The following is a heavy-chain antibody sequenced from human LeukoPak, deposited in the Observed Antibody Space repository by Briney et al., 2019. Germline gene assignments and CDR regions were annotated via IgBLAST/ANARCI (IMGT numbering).Heavy chain of an antibody. Sequence: GGSLRLSCAASGFTFSSYSMNWVRQAPGQGLEWVSYISSSSSTIYYADSVKGRFTISRDNATNSLYLQMNSLRAEDTAVYYCAELGITMIGGVWGKGTTVTISS. V-gene: IGHV3-48*04. D-gene: IGHD3-10*02. CDR3: AELGITMIGGV. CDR2: ISSSSSTI. J-gene: IGHJ6*04. CDR1: GFTFSSYS.